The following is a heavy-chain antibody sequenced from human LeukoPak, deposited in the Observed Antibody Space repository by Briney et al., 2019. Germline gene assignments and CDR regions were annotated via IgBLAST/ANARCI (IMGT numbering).Heavy chain of an antibody. CDR2: IYTSGST. Sequence: SETLSLTCTVSGGSISSYYWSWIRQPAGKGLEWIGRIYTSGSTNYNPSLKSRVTMSVDTSKNQFSLKLSSVTAADTAVYYCARSPDYYDSSGSDAFDIWGQGTMVTVSS. D-gene: IGHD3-22*01. J-gene: IGHJ3*02. CDR1: GGSISSYY. V-gene: IGHV4-4*07. CDR3: ARSPDYYDSSGSDAFDI.